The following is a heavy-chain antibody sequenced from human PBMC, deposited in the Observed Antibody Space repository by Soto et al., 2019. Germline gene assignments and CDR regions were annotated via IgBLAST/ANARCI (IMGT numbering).Heavy chain of an antibody. D-gene: IGHD1-1*01. CDR3: AGELIEVTMTDY. CDR2: FDPEDGAT. Sequence: QVQLVQSAAEVKKPGASVKVSCKVSGYSPTDVAIHWVRQIPEKGLEWMGGFDPEDGATIYAQKFQGRVTMTEDTSTDTAYLELSSLRSEDTAIYYCAGELIEVTMTDYWGQGTLVTVSS. V-gene: IGHV1-24*01. J-gene: IGHJ4*02. CDR1: GYSPTDVA.